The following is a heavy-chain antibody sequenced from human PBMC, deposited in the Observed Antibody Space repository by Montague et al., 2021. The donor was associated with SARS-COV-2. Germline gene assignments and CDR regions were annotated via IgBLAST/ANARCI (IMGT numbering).Heavy chain of an antibody. CDR3: ARRSRVVTAIWALRTSLTSWFDP. J-gene: IGHJ5*02. Sequence: SETLSLTCTVSGGSISSSTYYWDWIRQPPGKGLEWIGNIYYNGSTYYNPSLKSRVTISVDTSKNQFSLKLSSVTAADTAVYYCARRSRVVTAIWALRTSLTSWFDPWGQGTLVTVSS. V-gene: IGHV4-39*07. CDR2: IYYNGST. D-gene: IGHD2-21*02. CDR1: GGSISSSTYY.